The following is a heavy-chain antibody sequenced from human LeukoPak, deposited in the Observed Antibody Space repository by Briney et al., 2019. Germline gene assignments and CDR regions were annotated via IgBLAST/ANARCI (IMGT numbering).Heavy chain of an antibody. CDR3: ARVAYSGNSKDY. D-gene: IGHD4-23*01. J-gene: IGHJ4*02. V-gene: IGHV3-7*04. Sequence: PGGSLRLSCAASGFTFNTYWMTWVRQAPGKGLEWVANIQEDGSAKYYADPVKGRFIISRDNAENSLYLQMNSLRSEDTAVYYCARVAYSGNSKDYWGQGTLVTVSS. CDR2: IQEDGSAK. CDR1: GFTFNTYW.